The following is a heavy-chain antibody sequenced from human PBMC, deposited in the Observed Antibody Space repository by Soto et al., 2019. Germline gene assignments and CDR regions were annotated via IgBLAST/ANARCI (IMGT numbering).Heavy chain of an antibody. CDR1: GGSINSGDYY. J-gene: IGHJ4*02. CDR3: VRVLASGYSSSWYLDY. CDR2: IYFTGNT. Sequence: QVQLQEPGPGLVKPSESLSLTCTVSGGSINSGDYYWSWIRQHPGKGLEWIGHIYFTGNTFYIPSLKSRVSISLDTPKNQFSLNLSSVTAADTAIYYCVRVLASGYSSSWYLDYWGQGTLVTVSS. D-gene: IGHD6-13*01. V-gene: IGHV4-31*03.